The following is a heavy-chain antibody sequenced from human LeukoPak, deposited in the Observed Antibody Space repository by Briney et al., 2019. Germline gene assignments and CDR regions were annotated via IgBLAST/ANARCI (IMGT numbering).Heavy chain of an antibody. Sequence: PGGSLRLSCAASEFSVSSNYMTWVRQAPGKGLECVSIIYSGGTTYYEDSVRGRFTISRDNSKNALYLQMDRLRVEDTAVYYCARKSDSLMLRGGDCWGQGTLVTVSS. D-gene: IGHD3-10*01. J-gene: IGHJ4*02. V-gene: IGHV3-66*01. CDR2: IYSGGTT. CDR1: EFSVSSNY. CDR3: ARKSDSLMLRGGDC.